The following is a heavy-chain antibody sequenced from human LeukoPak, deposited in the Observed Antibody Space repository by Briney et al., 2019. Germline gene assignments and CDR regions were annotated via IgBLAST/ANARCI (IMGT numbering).Heavy chain of an antibody. CDR1: GGSFSGYY. D-gene: IGHD1-1*01. CDR2: INHSGST. Sequence: PSETLSLTCAVYGGSFSGYYWSWIRQPPGKGLEWIGEINHSGSTNYNPSLKSRVTISVDTSKNQFSLKLSSVTAADTAVYYCARLTPGGGTXTTPRRRRWFAPWGQGTLVTVSS. CDR3: ARLTPGGGTXTTPRRRRWFAP. J-gene: IGHJ5*02. V-gene: IGHV4-34*01.